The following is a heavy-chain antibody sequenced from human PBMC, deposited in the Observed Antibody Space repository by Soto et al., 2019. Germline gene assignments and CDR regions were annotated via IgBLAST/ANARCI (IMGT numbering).Heavy chain of an antibody. V-gene: IGHV4-59*11. CDR1: SSSIVNHF. CDR3: ARGMAEEQIFYYFDY. D-gene: IGHD3-9*01. Sequence: TLSLTCPNNSSSIVNHFWAWIRQSPGGGLEYIGYVSNTATTNYNPSLKNRVTISVDASKSQFYLKLRSVTAADTAVYYCARGMAEEQIFYYFDYWGQG. CDR2: VSNTATT. J-gene: IGHJ4*02.